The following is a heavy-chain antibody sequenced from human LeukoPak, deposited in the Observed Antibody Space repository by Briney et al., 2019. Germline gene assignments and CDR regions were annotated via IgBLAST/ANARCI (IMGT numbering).Heavy chain of an antibody. CDR1: GFTFSTYA. CDR3: ARWPSVGATTWVDY. CDR2: VSASGDNT. V-gene: IGHV3-23*01. D-gene: IGHD1-26*01. J-gene: IGHJ4*02. Sequence: GGSLRLSCAASGFTFSTYAMSWVRQAPGKGLEWVSGVSASGDNTKYGDSGKGRFTISRDNSKNTVHLQMNSLRAEDTAVYYCARWPSVGATTWVDYWGQGTLVTVSS.